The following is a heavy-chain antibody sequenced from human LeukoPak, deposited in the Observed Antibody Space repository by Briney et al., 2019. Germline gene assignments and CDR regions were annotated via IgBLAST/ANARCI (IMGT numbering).Heavy chain of an antibody. CDR1: GGSISSYY. J-gene: IGHJ3*02. Sequence: SETLSLTCTVSGGSISSYYWSWIRQPPGKGLEWIGYIYYGGSTNYNPSLKSRVTISVDTSKNQFSLKLSSVTAADTAVYYCARLRDAFDIWGQGTMVTVSS. V-gene: IGHV4-59*08. CDR2: IYYGGST. CDR3: ARLRDAFDI.